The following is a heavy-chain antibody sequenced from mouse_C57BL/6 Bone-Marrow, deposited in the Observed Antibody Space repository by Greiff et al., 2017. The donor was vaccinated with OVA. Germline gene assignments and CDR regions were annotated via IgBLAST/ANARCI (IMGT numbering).Heavy chain of an antibody. CDR1: GFTFSSYA. CDR2: ISDGGSYT. V-gene: IGHV5-4*01. CDR3: ARAYYWYFDV. Sequence: EVHLVESGGGLVKPGGSLKLSCAASGFTFSSYAMSWVRQTPEKRLEWVATISDGGSYTYYPDNVKGRFTISRDNAKNNLYLQMSHLKSEDTAMYYCARAYYWYFDVWGTGTTVTVSS. J-gene: IGHJ1*03.